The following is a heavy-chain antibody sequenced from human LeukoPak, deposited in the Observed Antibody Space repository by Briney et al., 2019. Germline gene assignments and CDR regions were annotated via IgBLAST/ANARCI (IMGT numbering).Heavy chain of an antibody. D-gene: IGHD5-12*01. CDR2: INWNSDSI. V-gene: IGHV3-9*01. CDR1: GFTFDDYA. Sequence: GGSLILSCAVSGFTFDDYAMHWVRQVPGKGLEWVSGINWNSDSIGYADSVKGRFTTSRDNAKNSLYLQMNSLRAEDTAFYYCAINGGGDSGYGNFDYWGQGTLVTVSS. CDR3: AINGGGDSGYGNFDY. J-gene: IGHJ4*02.